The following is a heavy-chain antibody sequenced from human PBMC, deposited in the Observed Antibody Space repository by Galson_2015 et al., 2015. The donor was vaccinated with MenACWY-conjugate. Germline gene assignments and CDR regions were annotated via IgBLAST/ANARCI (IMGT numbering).Heavy chain of an antibody. V-gene: IGHV3-23*01. CDR3: ARGGSASNVYYLVDV. Sequence: SLRLSCAASGFTFSNSAMNWVRQAPGKGLEWVSGIRTITGSTYYADSVKGRFTISRDQSKNALNLQMNSLRADDTAVYFCARGGSASNVYYLVDVWGKGTTVTVSS. CDR2: IRTITGST. J-gene: IGHJ6*03. CDR1: GFTFSNSA. D-gene: IGHD3-16*01.